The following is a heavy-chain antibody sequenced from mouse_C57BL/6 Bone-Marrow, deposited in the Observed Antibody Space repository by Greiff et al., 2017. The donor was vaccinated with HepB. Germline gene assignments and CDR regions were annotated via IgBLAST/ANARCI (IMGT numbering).Heavy chain of an antibody. Sequence: VQLQQSGAELARPGASVKLSCKASGYTFTSYGISWVKQRTGQGLEWIGEIYPRSGNTYYNEKFKGKATLTADKSSSIAYMELRSLTSEDSAVYFCARKSITTVVEDYYAMDYWGQGTSVTVSS. J-gene: IGHJ4*01. V-gene: IGHV1-81*01. D-gene: IGHD1-1*01. CDR3: ARKSITTVVEDYYAMDY. CDR1: GYTFTSYG. CDR2: IYPRSGNT.